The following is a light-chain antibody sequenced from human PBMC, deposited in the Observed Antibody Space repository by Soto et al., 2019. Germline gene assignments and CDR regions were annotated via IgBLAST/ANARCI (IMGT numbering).Light chain of an antibody. CDR2: LGS. CDR1: QSLLHSNGINY. V-gene: IGKV2-28*01. J-gene: IGKJ5*01. Sequence: DIVMTQSPLSLPVTPGEQASISCRSSQSLLHSNGINYLDWYLQKPGQSPQLLIYLGSNRASGVPDRFSGSGSGTDFTLKISRVEAEDVGVYYCIQALQTPTFGQGTRLEIK. CDR3: IQALQTPT.